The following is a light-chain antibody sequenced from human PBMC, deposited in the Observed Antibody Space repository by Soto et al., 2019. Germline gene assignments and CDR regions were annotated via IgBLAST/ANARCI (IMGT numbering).Light chain of an antibody. Sequence: QSVLPKPPSASGNPGQRVTLSCSGSGSNIGPNYVYWFQQFPGTAPKLLIYNNDQRPSGVPDRFSGSKSGTSASLDISGLRSEDEADYYCAAWDDSLSGRVFGGGTKLTVL. CDR3: AAWDDSLSGRV. J-gene: IGLJ3*02. CDR2: NND. CDR1: GSNIGPNY. V-gene: IGLV1-47*02.